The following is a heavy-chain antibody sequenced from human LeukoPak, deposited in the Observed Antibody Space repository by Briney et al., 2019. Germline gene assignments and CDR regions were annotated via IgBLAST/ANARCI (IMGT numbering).Heavy chain of an antibody. J-gene: IGHJ4*02. CDR2: INHSGST. CDR3: ARHVNSNGSPSDY. CDR1: GFTFSNAW. V-gene: IGHV4-34*01. Sequence: GSLRLSCAASGFTFSNAWMSWIRQPPGKGLEWIGEINHSGSTNYNPSLKSRVTISVDTSKNQFSLKLRSVTAADTAVYYCARHVNSNGSPSDYWGQGTLVTVSS. D-gene: IGHD1-26*01.